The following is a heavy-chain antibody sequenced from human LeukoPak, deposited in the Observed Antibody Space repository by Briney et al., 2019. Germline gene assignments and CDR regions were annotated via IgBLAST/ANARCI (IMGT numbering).Heavy chain of an antibody. D-gene: IGHD5-24*01. CDR3: ARAPDGYINGDFDY. CDR1: GGTFSSYA. Sequence: ASVKVSCKASGGTFSSYAISWVRQAPRQGLEWMGGIIPIFGTANYAQKFQGRVTITADESTSTAYMELSSLRSEDTAVYYCARAPDGYINGDFDYWGQGTLVTVSS. CDR2: IIPIFGTA. V-gene: IGHV1-69*01. J-gene: IGHJ4*02.